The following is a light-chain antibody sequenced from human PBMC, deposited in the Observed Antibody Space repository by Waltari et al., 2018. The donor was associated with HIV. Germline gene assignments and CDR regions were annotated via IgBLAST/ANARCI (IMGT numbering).Light chain of an antibody. Sequence: SYELTQPPSVSVSPGQTARITCSGYALPKKYAYWYQQKSGQAPVLVIYEDSKRPYGIPERFSGSSSGTMATLTIGGAQVENEADYYCYSTDSNVWVFGGGTKLTVL. CDR1: ALPKKY. CDR2: EDS. J-gene: IGLJ3*02. CDR3: YSTDSNVWV. V-gene: IGLV3-10*01.